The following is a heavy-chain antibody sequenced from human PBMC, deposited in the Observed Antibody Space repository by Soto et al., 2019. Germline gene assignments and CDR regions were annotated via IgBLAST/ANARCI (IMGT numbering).Heavy chain of an antibody. CDR3: SRFPIIAARRRYFQH. CDR2: INPSGGST. V-gene: IGHV1-46*03. D-gene: IGHD6-6*01. CDR1: GYTFTSYY. J-gene: IGHJ1*01. Sequence: ASVKVSCKASGYTFTSYYMHWVRQAPGQGLEWMGIINPSGGSTSYAQKFQGRVTMTRDTSTSTVYMELSSLRSEDTAVYYCSRFPIIAARRRYFQHWGQGTLVTVSS.